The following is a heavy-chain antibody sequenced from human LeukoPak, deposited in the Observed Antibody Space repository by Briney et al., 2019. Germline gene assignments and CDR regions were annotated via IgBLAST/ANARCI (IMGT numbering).Heavy chain of an antibody. CDR3: ARDRVRGTITYAGFDP. CDR2: ISAYNGNT. J-gene: IGHJ5*02. Sequence: AAVKVSCKASGYTFTSYGISWVRQAPGQGLEWMGWISAYNGNTNYAQKLQGRVTMTTDTSRSTAYMELRSLRSDDTAVYYCARDRVRGTITYAGFDPWGQGTLVTVSS. D-gene: IGHD3-10*01. V-gene: IGHV1-18*01. CDR1: GYTFTSYG.